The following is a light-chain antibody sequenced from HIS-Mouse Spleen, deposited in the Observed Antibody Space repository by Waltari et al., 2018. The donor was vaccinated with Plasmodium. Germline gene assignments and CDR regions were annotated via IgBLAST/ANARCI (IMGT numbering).Light chain of an antibody. J-gene: IGKJ2*01. CDR2: KAA. CDR3: QQYNSYSGT. CDR1: QSISSW. V-gene: IGKV1-5*03. Sequence: DIQMTQSPSTLSASVGDRVTITCLARQSISSWLAWYQQKPGKAPKLLIYKAASLESGVPSRFSGSGSGTEFTLTISSLQPDDFATYYCQQYNSYSGTFGQGTKLEIK.